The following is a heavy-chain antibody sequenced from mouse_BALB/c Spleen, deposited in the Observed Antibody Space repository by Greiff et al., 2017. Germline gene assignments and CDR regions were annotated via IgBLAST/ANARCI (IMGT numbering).Heavy chain of an antibody. Sequence: VQLQQSGAELVRPGTSVKVSCKASGYAFTNYLIEWVKQRPGQGLEWIGVINPGSGGTNYNEKFKGKATLTADKSSSTAYMQLSSLTSDDSAVYFCARSAYYSSSYYAMDYWGQGTSVTVSS. J-gene: IGHJ4*01. CDR3: ARSAYYSSSYYAMDY. V-gene: IGHV1-54*01. D-gene: IGHD1-1*01. CDR2: INPGSGGT. CDR1: GYAFTNYL.